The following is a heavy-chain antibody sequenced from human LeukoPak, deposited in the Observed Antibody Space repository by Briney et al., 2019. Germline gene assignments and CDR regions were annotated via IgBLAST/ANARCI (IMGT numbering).Heavy chain of an antibody. J-gene: IGHJ5*02. D-gene: IGHD6-6*01. Sequence: ASVKVSCKASGYTFTSYDINWVRQATGQGLEWMGLMNPNSGNTGYAQKFQGRVTMTRNTSISTAYMELSSLRSEDTAVYYCARVWYSGSSWSNWFVPWGEGTLVTVSS. V-gene: IGHV1-8*01. CDR2: MNPNSGNT. CDR1: GYTFTSYD. CDR3: ARVWYSGSSWSNWFVP.